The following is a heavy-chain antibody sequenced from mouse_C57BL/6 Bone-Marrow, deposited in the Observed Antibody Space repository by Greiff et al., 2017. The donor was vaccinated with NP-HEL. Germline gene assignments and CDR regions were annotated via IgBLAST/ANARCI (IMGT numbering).Heavy chain of an antibody. CDR3: ARNPPIYYGYDDDAMDY. V-gene: IGHV2-9-1*01. D-gene: IGHD2-2*01. Sequence: VQLQQSGPGLVAPSQSLSITCTVSGFSLTSYAISWVRQPPGKGLEWLGVIWTGGGTNYNSALKSSLSISKDNSKSQVFLKMNRLQTDDTARYYWARNPPIYYGYDDDAMDYWGQGTSVTVSS. J-gene: IGHJ4*01. CDR1: GFSLTSYA. CDR2: IWTGGGT.